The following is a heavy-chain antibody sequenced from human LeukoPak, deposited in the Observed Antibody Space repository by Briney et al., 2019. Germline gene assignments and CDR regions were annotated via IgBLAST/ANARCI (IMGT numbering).Heavy chain of an antibody. V-gene: IGHV4-31*03. Sequence: NPSETLSLTCTVSGDPISSGGHFWTWIRQHPGKGLEWIGYMYNSGRTYYNPSLKSRVLISIDTSKNEFSLNVSSVTAADTAVYYCARGGSRWGQGTLVTVSS. D-gene: IGHD3-16*01. CDR3: ARGGSR. J-gene: IGHJ4*02. CDR2: MYNSGRT. CDR1: GDPISSGGHF.